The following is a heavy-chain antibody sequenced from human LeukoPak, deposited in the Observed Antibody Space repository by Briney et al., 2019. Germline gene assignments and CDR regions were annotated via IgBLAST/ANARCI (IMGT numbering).Heavy chain of an antibody. CDR2: INPSGGST. CDR3: ARGPYSSGWYGLDY. V-gene: IGHV1-46*01. D-gene: IGHD6-19*01. J-gene: IGHJ4*02. Sequence: GASVNVSCKTSGYNFIYYYIHWVRQAPAQGLEWMALINPSGGSTSYAQKFQGRVTMTRVTSTSTVYMELRSLRSEDTAVYYCARGPYSSGWYGLDYWGQGTLVTVSS. CDR1: GYNFIYYY.